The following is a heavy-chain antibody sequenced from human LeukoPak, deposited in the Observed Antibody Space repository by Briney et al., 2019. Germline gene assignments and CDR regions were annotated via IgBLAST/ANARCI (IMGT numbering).Heavy chain of an antibody. CDR1: GYTFTNYG. CDR3: ARDETARYYGSGSYYTLDY. D-gene: IGHD3-10*01. J-gene: IGHJ4*02. Sequence: ASVKVSCKASGYTFTNYGISWVRQAPGQGLEWMGWISAYNGNTNYAQKLQGRVTMTTDTSTSTAYMELRSLRSDDTAVYYCARDETARYYGSGSYYTLDYWGQGTLVTVSS. V-gene: IGHV1-18*01. CDR2: ISAYNGNT.